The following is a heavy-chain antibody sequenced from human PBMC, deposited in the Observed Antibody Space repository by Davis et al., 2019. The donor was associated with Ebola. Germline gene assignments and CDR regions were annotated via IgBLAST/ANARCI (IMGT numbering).Heavy chain of an antibody. CDR1: GYTFTRYG. Sequence: ASVQVSCKASGYTFTRYGIRRVRPAPGPALEGMGWISPYTGNTNYAQKLNGRVTMTTDTSTSTAYMELRSLRSDDTAVYYCARDRPFYSGVVNYYYGMDVWGQGTTVTVSS. J-gene: IGHJ6*02. V-gene: IGHV1-18*01. CDR3: ARDRPFYSGVVNYYYGMDV. CDR2: ISPYTGNT. D-gene: IGHD3-3*01.